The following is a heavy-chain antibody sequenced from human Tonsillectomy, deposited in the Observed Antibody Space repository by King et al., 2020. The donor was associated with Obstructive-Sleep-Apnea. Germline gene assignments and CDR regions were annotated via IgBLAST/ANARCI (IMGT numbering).Heavy chain of an antibody. CDR3: ARIVSGDYGGFFDE. J-gene: IGHJ4*02. V-gene: IGHV2-26*01. CDR2: IFSNDQK. CDR1: GFSLSNARMG. D-gene: IGHD4-17*01. Sequence: TLKESGLVLVKPTETLTLTCTVSGFSLSNARMGVSWIRQPPGKALEWLAHIFSNDQKSYSTSLKSRLPISKDTSRSQVVLTMTNMDPVDTATYYCARIVSGDYGGFFDEWGQGTLVTVSS.